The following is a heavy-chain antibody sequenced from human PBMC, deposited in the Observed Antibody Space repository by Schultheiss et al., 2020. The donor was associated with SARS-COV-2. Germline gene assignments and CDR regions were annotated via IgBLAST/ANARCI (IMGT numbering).Heavy chain of an antibody. CDR1: GYTFTSYG. CDR2: ISAYNGNT. D-gene: IGHD3-22*01. J-gene: IGHJ4*02. V-gene: IGHV1-18*01. CDR3: ASDSSGYDHFDY. Sequence: ASVKVSCKASGYTFTSYGISWVRQAPGQGLEWMGWISAYNGNTNYAQKLQGRVTITADESTSTAYMELSSLRSEDTAVYYCASDSSGYDHFDYWGQGTLVTVSS.